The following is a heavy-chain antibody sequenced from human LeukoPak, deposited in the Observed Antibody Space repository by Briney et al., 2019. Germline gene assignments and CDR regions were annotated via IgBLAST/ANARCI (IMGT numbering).Heavy chain of an antibody. Sequence: PSETLSLTCTVSGGSISSYYWSWIRQPAGKGLEWIGRIYTSESTIYNPSLKSRITMSVDKSTNQFSLKLSSLTAADTAVYYCARAQRPYCSSTSCYKPYYYYMDVWGKGTTVTVSS. CDR2: IYTSEST. V-gene: IGHV4-4*07. CDR3: ARAQRPYCSSTSCYKPYYYYMDV. CDR1: GGSISSYY. D-gene: IGHD2-2*02. J-gene: IGHJ6*03.